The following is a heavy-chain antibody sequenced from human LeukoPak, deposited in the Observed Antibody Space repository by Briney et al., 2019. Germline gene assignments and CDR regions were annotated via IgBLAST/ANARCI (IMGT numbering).Heavy chain of an antibody. D-gene: IGHD3-3*01. CDR1: GYTFTSYG. CDR3: ARELRITIFGRGQHFDP. Sequence: GASVKVSCKASGYTFTSYGISWVRQAPGQGLEWMGWISAYNGNTNYAQKLQGRVTMTTDTSTSTAYMELRSLRSDDTAVYYCARELRITIFGRGQHFDPWGQGTLVTVSS. V-gene: IGHV1-18*01. CDR2: ISAYNGNT. J-gene: IGHJ5*02.